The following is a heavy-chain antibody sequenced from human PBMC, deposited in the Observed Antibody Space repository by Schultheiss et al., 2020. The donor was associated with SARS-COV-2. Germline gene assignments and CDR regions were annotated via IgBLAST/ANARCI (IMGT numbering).Heavy chain of an antibody. J-gene: IGHJ4*02. V-gene: IGHV4-59*01. D-gene: IGHD4-17*01. CDR2: IYYNGDT. CDR1: GGSISTYY. CDR3: ARSPPALHFGDYYFDH. Sequence: SETLSLTCSVSGGSISTYYWSWIRQSPGKGLEWIGHIYYNGDTRYNPSLTSRVTVSLDTTQNQFSLNLISVSAADTAVYYSARSPPALHFGDYYFDHWGQGAVVTVSS.